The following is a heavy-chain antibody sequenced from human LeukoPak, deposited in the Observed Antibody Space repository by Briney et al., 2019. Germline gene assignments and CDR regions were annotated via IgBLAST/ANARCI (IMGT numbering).Heavy chain of an antibody. CDR2: INHSGST. D-gene: IGHD4-17*01. J-gene: IGHJ4*02. CDR3: ASGGAMTTVTRFDY. CDR1: GGSLRNYY. V-gene: IGHV4-34*01. Sequence: SETLSLTCTVSGGSLRNYYWSWIRQPPGKGLEWIGEINHSGSTNYNPSLKSRVTISVDTSKNQFSLKLSSVTAADTAVYYCASGGAMTTVTRFDYWGQGTLVTVSS.